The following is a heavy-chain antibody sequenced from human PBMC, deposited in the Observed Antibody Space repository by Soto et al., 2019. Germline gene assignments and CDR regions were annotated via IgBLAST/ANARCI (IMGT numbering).Heavy chain of an antibody. V-gene: IGHV4-39*01. D-gene: IGHD3-10*01. CDR2: IYYSGST. CDR3: AVDRNLWFGEFDAFDI. CDR1: GGSISSSSYY. J-gene: IGHJ3*02. Sequence: TLSLTCTVSGGSISSSSYYWGWIRQPPGKGLEWIGSIYYSGSTYYNPSLKSRVTISVDTSKNQFSLKLSSVTAADTAVYYCAVDRNLWFGEFDAFDIWGQGTMVTVSS.